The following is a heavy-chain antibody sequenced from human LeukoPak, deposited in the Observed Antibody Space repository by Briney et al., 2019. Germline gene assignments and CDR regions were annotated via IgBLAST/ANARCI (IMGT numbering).Heavy chain of an antibody. D-gene: IGHD6-13*01. CDR2: ISAYNGNT. J-gene: IGHJ4*02. CDR1: GYTVTSYG. Sequence: ASLKVSCKASGYTVTSYGISWVRQAPGQGLEWMGWISAYNGNTNYAQKLQGRVTMTTDTSTSTAYMELRSLRSDDTAVYYCVRQQLVPGAAHPDYWGQGTLVTVSS. CDR3: VRQQLVPGAAHPDY. V-gene: IGHV1-18*01.